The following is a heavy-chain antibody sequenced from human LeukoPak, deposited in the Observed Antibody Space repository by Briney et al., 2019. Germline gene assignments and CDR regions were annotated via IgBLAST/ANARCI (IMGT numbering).Heavy chain of an antibody. D-gene: IGHD3-10*01. V-gene: IGHV1-2*02. CDR3: ARGGYGSGSQYYMDV. CDR1: GYTFTGYY. J-gene: IGHJ6*03. CDR2: INPNSGGT. Sequence: ASVKDSCKASGYTFTGYYMHWVRQAPGQGLEWMGWINPNSGGTNYAQKFQGRVTMTRDTSISTAYMELSRLRSDDTAVYYCARGGYGSGSQYYMDVWGKGTTVTVSS.